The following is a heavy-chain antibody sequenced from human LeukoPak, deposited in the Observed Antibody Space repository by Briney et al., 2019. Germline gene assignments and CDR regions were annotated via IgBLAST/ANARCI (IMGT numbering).Heavy chain of an antibody. J-gene: IGHJ4*02. CDR3: ARDYYDYGDSSGFDY. CDR2: IYYSGDT. D-gene: IGHD4-17*01. CDR1: GGSISSYY. Sequence: PSETLSLTCTVSGGSISSYYWSWIRQPPGKGLEWIGYIYYSGDTNYNPSLKSRVTISVDTSTNHFSLKLTSVTAADTAVYYCARDYYDYGDSSGFDYWGQGTLVTVSS. V-gene: IGHV4-59*12.